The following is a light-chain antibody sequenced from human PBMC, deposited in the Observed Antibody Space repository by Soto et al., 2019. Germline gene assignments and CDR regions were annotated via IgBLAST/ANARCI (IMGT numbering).Light chain of an antibody. Sequence: EIVMTQSPATLSVSPGERATLSCRASQSVSSSLAWYQQNPGQAPRLIIYGASTRATGIPARFSGSGSGTEFTLIISSLQSEDFAIYYCQQYNNWPLTFGGGTKVDI. CDR1: QSVSSS. CDR2: GAS. CDR3: QQYNNWPLT. J-gene: IGKJ4*01. V-gene: IGKV3-15*01.